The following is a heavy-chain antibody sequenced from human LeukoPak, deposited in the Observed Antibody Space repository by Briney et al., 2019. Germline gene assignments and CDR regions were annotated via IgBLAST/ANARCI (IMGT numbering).Heavy chain of an antibody. CDR3: ARDYDFWSGYSYYYYGMDV. V-gene: IGHV3-15*07. CDR2: IKSKTDGGTT. J-gene: IGHJ6*02. D-gene: IGHD3-3*01. Sequence: GGSLRLSCAASGFTFSNAWMNWVRQAPGKGLEWVGRIKSKTDGGTTDYAAPVKGRFTISRDDSKNTLYLQMNSLKTEDTAVYYCARDYDFWSGYSYYYYGMDVWGQGTTVTVSS. CDR1: GFTFSNAW.